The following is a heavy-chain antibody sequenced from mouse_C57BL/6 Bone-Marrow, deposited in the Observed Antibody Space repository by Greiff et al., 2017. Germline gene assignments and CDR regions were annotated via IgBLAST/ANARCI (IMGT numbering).Heavy chain of an antibody. CDR1: GYTFTSYG. J-gene: IGHJ4*01. V-gene: IGHV1-81*01. CDR3: ARHYGSSFYAMDY. Sequence: QVQLKQSGAELARPGASVKLSCKASGYTFTSYGISWVKQRTGQGLEWIGEIYPRSGNTYYNEKFKGKATLTADKSSSTAYMELRSLPSEDSAVYFCARHYGSSFYAMDYWGQGTSVTVSS. CDR2: IYPRSGNT. D-gene: IGHD1-1*01.